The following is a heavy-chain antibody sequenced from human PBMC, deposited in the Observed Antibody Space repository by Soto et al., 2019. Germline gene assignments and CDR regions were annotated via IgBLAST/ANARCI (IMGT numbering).Heavy chain of an antibody. CDR1: GGSISSGGYY. D-gene: IGHD2-15*01. CDR3: ARHTPAISISDH. V-gene: IGHV4-39*01. J-gene: IGHJ4*02. CDR2: IHHSGST. Sequence: SETLSLTCNVSGGSISSGGYYWTWIRQHPGKGLEWIGNIHHSGSTYYNPSLKSRVTISVDTSKNQFSLKLSSVTAADTAVYYCARHTPAISISDHWGQGTLVTVS.